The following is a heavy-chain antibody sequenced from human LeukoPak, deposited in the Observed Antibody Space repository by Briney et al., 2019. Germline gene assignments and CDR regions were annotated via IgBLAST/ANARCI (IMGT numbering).Heavy chain of an antibody. V-gene: IGHV3-30*02. CDR3: AKRAGSAWSAGT. J-gene: IGHJ5*02. CDR1: GFSFSNFG. Sequence: GGSLRLSCAASGFSFSNFGMHWVRHAPGKGLDWVAYIRNDASNQYYADSVKGRFSISRDNSKNTLYLQMNSLRDEHTAVYYCAKRAGSAWSAGTWGQGTLVTVSS. CDR2: IRNDASNQ. D-gene: IGHD3-10*01.